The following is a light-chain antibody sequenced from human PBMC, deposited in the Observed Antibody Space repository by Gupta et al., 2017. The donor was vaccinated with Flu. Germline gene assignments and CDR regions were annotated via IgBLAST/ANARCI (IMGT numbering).Light chain of an antibody. V-gene: IGLV3-21*03. J-gene: IGLJ2*01. Sequence: KQGSVSCGGNNSGKKKVYWDKQKPGQGPGMVVCDDSDRPSGIPERFSGSNYGNTATLTISRVEAGDEADYYCQVWDISNDQVVFGGGTQLTVL. CDR2: DDS. CDR3: QVWDISNDQVV. CDR1: NSGKKK.